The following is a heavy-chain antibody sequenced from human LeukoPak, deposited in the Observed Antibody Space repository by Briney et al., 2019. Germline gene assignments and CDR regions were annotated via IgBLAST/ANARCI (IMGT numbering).Heavy chain of an antibody. D-gene: IGHD3-10*02. CDR3: ARSTMSYFDY. J-gene: IGHJ4*02. CDR1: GGSISSSSYY. Sequence: SETLSLTCTVSGGSISSSSYYWSWIRQPPGKGLEWIGYIYYSGSTNYNPSLKSRVTISVDTSKNQFSLKLSSVTAADTAVYYCARSTMSYFDYWGQGTLVTVSS. V-gene: IGHV4-61*01. CDR2: IYYSGST.